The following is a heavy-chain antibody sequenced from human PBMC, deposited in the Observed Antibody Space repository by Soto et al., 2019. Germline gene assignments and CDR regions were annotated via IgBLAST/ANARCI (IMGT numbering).Heavy chain of an antibody. J-gene: IGHJ4*02. V-gene: IGHV4-31*03. CDR1: GGSISSGDYY. CDR3: ARDRYGVPRGDYFDS. D-gene: IGHD4-17*01. CDR2: IYYSGSN. Sequence: SETLSLTCTVSGGSISSGDYYWSWIRQHPGKGLEWIGYIYYSGSNYYNPSLKSRVSISVDTSKNQFSLNLSSVTAADTAIYYCARDRYGVPRGDYFDSWGQGILVTVSS.